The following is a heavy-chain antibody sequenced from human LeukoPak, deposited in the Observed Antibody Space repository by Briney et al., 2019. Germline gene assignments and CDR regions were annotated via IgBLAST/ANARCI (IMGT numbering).Heavy chain of an antibody. CDR1: GFTFSSYW. V-gene: IGHV3-7*04. Sequence: GGSLRLSCAASGFTFSSYWMSWVRQAPGKGLEWVANIKQDGSEKYYVDSVKGRFTISRDNAKNSLYLQMNSLRAEDTAVYYCARDLGCSYGHPNDYWGQGTLVTVSS. D-gene: IGHD5-18*01. J-gene: IGHJ4*02. CDR3: ARDLGCSYGHPNDY. CDR2: IKQDGSEK.